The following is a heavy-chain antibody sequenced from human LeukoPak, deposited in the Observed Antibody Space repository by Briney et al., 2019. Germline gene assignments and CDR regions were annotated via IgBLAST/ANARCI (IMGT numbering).Heavy chain of an antibody. CDR2: ISASGGST. J-gene: IGHJ1*01. CDR1: GFTFSNYV. Sequence: GGSLRLSCAASGFTFSNYVMSWVRQAPGKGLEWVSTISASGGSTYYADSVKGRFTISRDNSQNTLFLQMNTVRTTAVYYCAKGFNYGSGRYEYYQHWGQGTLVTVSS. CDR3: AKGFNYGSGRYEYYQH. V-gene: IGHV3-23*01. D-gene: IGHD3-10*01.